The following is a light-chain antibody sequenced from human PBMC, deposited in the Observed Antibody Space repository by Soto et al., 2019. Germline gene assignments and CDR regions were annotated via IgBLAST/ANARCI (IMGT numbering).Light chain of an antibody. J-gene: IGKJ2*01. Sequence: AIRMTQSPSSISASTGDRVTITCRASQGISSFLAWYQQKPGKAPKLLIYAAATLQRGAPSRFSASGSGTDFTLTISRLQSEDFATYFCQQYLRYPYTFGQGTKLEI. CDR2: AAA. V-gene: IGKV1-8*01. CDR1: QGISSF. CDR3: QQYLRYPYT.